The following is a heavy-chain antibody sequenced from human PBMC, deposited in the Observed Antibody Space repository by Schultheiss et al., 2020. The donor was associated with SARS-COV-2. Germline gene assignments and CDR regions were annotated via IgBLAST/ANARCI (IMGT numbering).Heavy chain of an antibody. D-gene: IGHD2-21*02. CDR1: GFTFSSYT. Sequence: GESLKISCAASGFTFSSYTMNWVRQAPGKGLEWVSSISGSGGYTYYTDSVMGRFTISRDNSKNTLYLQINSLRAEDTAIYYCVKTYCSGTCYSDWFDPWGQGTRVTVSS. V-gene: IGHV3-23*01. J-gene: IGHJ5*02. CDR3: VKTYCSGTCYSDWFDP. CDR2: ISGSGGYT.